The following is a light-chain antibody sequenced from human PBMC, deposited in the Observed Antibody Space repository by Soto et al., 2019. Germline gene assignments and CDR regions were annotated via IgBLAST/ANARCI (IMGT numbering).Light chain of an antibody. CDR2: DGS. V-gene: IGLV2-14*01. CDR3: SSYTSSSTYV. CDR1: SGDVGGYNY. J-gene: IGLJ1*01. Sequence: QSALTPPASVSGSPGPSIPISCTGTSGDVGGYNYFSWFQQHPGKPPQLMIYDGSNRPSGVSNRFSGSKSGNTASLTISGLQAEDEDDYYCSSYTSSSTYVFGTGTKLTVL.